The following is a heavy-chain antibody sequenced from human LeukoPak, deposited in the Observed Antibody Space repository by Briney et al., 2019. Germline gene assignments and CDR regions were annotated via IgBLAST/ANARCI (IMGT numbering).Heavy chain of an antibody. V-gene: IGHV3-23*01. CDR3: AEEEGYYYDSGGYYVEYFQH. D-gene: IGHD3-22*01. Sequence: PGGSLRLSWAASGFTFNNYAMSWVRQAPGKGLEWVSAISGSGGTTYYADSVKGRFTFSRDNSKNTLYLQMNSLRAEDTAVYYCAEEEGYYYDSGGYYVEYFQHWGQGTLVTVSS. CDR1: GFTFNNYA. J-gene: IGHJ1*01. CDR2: ISGSGGTT.